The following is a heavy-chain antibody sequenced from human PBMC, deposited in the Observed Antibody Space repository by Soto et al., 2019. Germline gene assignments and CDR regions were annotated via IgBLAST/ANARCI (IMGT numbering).Heavy chain of an antibody. CDR3: ARLFGVVSPGSYYYDMDV. CDR2: ISAYNGNT. CDR1: GYTFTSYG. Sequence: ASVKVSCKASGYTFTSYGISWVRQAPGQGLEWMGWISAYNGNTNYAQKLQGRVTMTTDTSTSTAYMELRSLRSDDTAVYYCARLFGVVSPGSYYYDMDVWGQGTTVTVSS. V-gene: IGHV1-18*04. D-gene: IGHD3-3*01. J-gene: IGHJ6*02.